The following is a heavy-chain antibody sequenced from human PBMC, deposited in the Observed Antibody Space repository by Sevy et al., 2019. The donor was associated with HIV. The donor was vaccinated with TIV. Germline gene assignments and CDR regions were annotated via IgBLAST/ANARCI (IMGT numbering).Heavy chain of an antibody. V-gene: IGHV4-30-2*01. CDR2: VYHSGST. D-gene: IGHD3-3*01. J-gene: IGHJ4*02. CDR1: GGSISSGGYS. CDR3: ARALYDFWSGYYQPTFDY. Sequence: SETLSLTCAVSGGSISSGGYSWSWIRQPPGKGLEWIGYVYHSGSTYYNPSLKSRVTISVDRSKNQFSLKLSSVTAADTVVYYCARALYDFWSGYYQPTFDYWGQGTLVTVSS.